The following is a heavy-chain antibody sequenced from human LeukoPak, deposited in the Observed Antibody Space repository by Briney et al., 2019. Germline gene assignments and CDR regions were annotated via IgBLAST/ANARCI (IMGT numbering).Heavy chain of an antibody. D-gene: IGHD6-6*01. CDR2: IYSRATT. J-gene: IGHJ3*02. V-gene: IGHV3-53*01. CDR1: GFPVSINY. CDR3: ARERIAASDAFDI. Sequence: GGPLRLSCTASGFPVSINYMSWVREAPGKGLEGVTVIYSRATTYSGDSVKGPFTISRDNSKNTLYLQMNSMRAEDTAVYYCARERIAASDAFDIWGQGTMVTVSS.